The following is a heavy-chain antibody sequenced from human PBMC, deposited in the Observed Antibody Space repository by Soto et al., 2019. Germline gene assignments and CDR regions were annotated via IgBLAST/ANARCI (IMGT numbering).Heavy chain of an antibody. CDR2: MNPGSGDT. CDR3: ARMESFGSLNWFDP. D-gene: IGHD5-18*01. CDR1: SHTFTTKD. V-gene: IGHV1-8*02. J-gene: IGHJ5*02. Sequence: SVQVPSKASSHTFTTKDVSWVRQATGQGLEWMGWMNPGSGDTGYAQKFQGRVTMTRDISIATAYMELNSLTSEDTAIYYCARMESFGSLNWFDPWGQGTLVTVSS.